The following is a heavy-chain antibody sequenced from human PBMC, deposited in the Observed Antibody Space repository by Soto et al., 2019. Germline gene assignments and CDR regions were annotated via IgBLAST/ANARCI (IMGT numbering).Heavy chain of an antibody. D-gene: IGHD6-13*01. Sequence: GGSVGLSCAASGFTFTSYAMKWVRLGPGKGLEWVSAISGTGYNTYYADSVKGRFTISRDNTKNTLYLQMNSLRAEDTAVYYCAKAGFSSGWSPTYFDYWGQGTLVTVSS. CDR1: GFTFTSYA. V-gene: IGHV3-23*01. CDR2: ISGTGYNT. CDR3: AKAGFSSGWSPTYFDY. J-gene: IGHJ4*02.